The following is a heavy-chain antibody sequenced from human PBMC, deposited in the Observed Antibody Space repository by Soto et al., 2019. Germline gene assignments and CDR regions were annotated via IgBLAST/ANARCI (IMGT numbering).Heavy chain of an antibody. CDR2: ISHTGST. CDR3: ARAVAPYFGTWFDP. Sequence: SETLSLTRAVSGGSITSGNSYSWSWIRQPPGKGLEWIGSISHTGSTSYNTSLKSRLTMSVDKSNNQFCLGLASVNAADMAVYYCARAVAPYFGTWFDPWGQGILGTVSS. D-gene: IGHD2-21*01. CDR1: GGSITSGNSYS. J-gene: IGHJ5*02. V-gene: IGHV4-30-2*01.